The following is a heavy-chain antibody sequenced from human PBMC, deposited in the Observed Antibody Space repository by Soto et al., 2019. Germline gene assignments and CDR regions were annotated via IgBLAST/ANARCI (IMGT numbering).Heavy chain of an antibody. CDR1: GGSISSYY. CDR3: ARTTVAWFDY. V-gene: IGHV4-59*01. CDR2: IYYSGST. D-gene: IGHD4-17*01. J-gene: IGHJ4*02. Sequence: SETLSLTCTVSGGSISSYYWSWIRQPPGKGLEWIGYIYYSGSTNYNPSLKSRVTISVDTSKNQFSLKLSSVTAADTAVYYCARTTVAWFDYWGQGTLVTVSS.